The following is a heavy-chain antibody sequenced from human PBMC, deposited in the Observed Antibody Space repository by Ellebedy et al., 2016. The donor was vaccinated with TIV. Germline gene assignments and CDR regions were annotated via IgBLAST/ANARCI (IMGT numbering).Heavy chain of an antibody. Sequence: SETLSLTCTVSGDSISRSSYYWGWIRQPPGTGLEWIGSIYHSGSTDYNPSLKSRVTISADTSKNQFSLRLSSVTAADTAVYYCARWFGELLYVRWFDPWGQGTLVSVSS. CDR3: ARWFGELLYVRWFDP. CDR2: IYHSGST. J-gene: IGHJ5*02. V-gene: IGHV4-39*01. CDR1: GDSISRSSYY. D-gene: IGHD3-10*01.